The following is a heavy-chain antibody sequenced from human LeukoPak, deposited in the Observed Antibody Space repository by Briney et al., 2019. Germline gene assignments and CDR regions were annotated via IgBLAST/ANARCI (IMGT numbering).Heavy chain of an antibody. J-gene: IGHJ4*02. CDR2: INHSGST. CDR3: ARGYDYVWD. D-gene: IGHD3-16*01. CDR1: GGSFSGYY. Sequence: SETLSLTCAVYGGSFSGYYWSWIRQPPGKGLEWIGEINHSGSTNYNPSLKSRVTISVDRSKNQFSLKLSSVTAADTAVYYCARGYDYVWDWGQGTLVTVSS. V-gene: IGHV4-34*01.